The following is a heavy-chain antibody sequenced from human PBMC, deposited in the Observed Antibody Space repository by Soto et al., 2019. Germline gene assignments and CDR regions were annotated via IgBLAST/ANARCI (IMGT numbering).Heavy chain of an antibody. V-gene: IGHV3-48*02. CDR1: GFMFSSYN. J-gene: IGHJ6*02. CDR3: ARDRGTVTNYVGHDYGMDV. D-gene: IGHD4-17*01. CDR2: ISRGSTTI. Sequence: EVQLVESGGALVQPGGSLRLSCAASGFMFSSYNMNWVRQAPGKGLEWVSYISRGSTTIYYADSVKGRFTISRDNAKDSVYLQMNSLRDGATAVYYCARDRGTVTNYVGHDYGMDVWGQGTTVTVSS.